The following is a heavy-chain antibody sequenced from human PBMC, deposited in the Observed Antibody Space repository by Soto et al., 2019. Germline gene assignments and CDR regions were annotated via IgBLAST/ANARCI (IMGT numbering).Heavy chain of an antibody. D-gene: IGHD6-6*01. CDR2: MNPNSGNT. V-gene: IGHV1-8*01. CDR3: ARGFYSSSLFWVYMDF. Sequence: ASVKVSCKASGYTFTSYDINWVRQATGQGLEWMGWMNPNSGNTGYAQKFQGRVTMTRNTSISTAYMELSSMRSEDMAVYYCARGFYSSSLFWVYMDFWGKGTTVTVSS. CDR1: GYTFTSYD. J-gene: IGHJ6*03.